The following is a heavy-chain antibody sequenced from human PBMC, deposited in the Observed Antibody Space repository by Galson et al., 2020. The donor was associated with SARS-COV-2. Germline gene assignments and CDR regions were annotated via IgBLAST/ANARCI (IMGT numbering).Heavy chain of an antibody. V-gene: IGHV3-21*01. Sequence: GGSLRLSCAASGFTFSSYSMNWVRQAPGKGLEWVSSISSSSSYIYYADSVKGRFTISRDNAKNSLYLQMNSLRAEDTAVYYCAREPGPGFYYYYYLDVWGQGTTVTVSS. CDR2: ISSSSSYI. CDR3: AREPGPGFYYYYYLDV. D-gene: IGHD3-3*01. CDR1: GFTFSSYS. J-gene: IGHJ6*03.